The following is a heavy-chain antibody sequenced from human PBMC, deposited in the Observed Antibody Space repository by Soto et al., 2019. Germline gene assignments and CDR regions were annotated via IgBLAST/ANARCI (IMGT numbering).Heavy chain of an antibody. Sequence: QITLKEAGPPLVKPTQTLTLTCSFSGFSLITSGVGVGWIRQPPGKALEWLALIYWDDDTGYSTSLRNRLTITKDTSRNQVVLTMTSMDPADTATYYCAHTMAPRIFDSWGQGTLVTVSS. CDR3: AHTMAPRIFDS. J-gene: IGHJ4*02. CDR2: IYWDDDT. CDR1: GFSLITSGVG. V-gene: IGHV2-5*02.